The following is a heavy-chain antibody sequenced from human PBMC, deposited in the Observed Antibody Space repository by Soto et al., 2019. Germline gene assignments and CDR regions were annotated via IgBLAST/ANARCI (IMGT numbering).Heavy chain of an antibody. V-gene: IGHV4-4*07. CDR1: GGSISSYY. CDR2: FYTTGTT. CDR3: ARAGNQYGVDV. J-gene: IGHJ6*02. D-gene: IGHD3-10*01. Sequence: SETLSLTCTVSGGSISSYYWSWIRQSAGKGLEWLGRFYTTGTTNYNPSLKSRLSMSTDTSKNQLSLGLTSVTAADTGVYYCARAGNQYGVDVWGQGTTVTVSS.